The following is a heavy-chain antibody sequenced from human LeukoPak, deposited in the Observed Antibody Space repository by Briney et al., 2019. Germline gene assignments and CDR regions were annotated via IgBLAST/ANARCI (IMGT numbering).Heavy chain of an antibody. CDR2: ISTSGSTI. CDR1: GLSFSSYY. V-gene: IGHV3-48*03. Sequence: GGSLRLSCAAAGLSFSSYYMYWVRQAPGKGLEWVAYISTSGSTIDYADSVKGRFTISRDDGKSSVFLQMNSLRVEDTALYYCVPLAPGLHRTIATEYLQDWGQGTLVTVSS. J-gene: IGHJ1*01. CDR3: VPLAPGLHRTIATEYLQD. D-gene: IGHD2-21*01.